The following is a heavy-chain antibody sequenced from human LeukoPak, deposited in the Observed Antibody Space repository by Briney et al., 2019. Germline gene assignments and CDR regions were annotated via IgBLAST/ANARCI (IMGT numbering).Heavy chain of an antibody. J-gene: IGHJ4*02. V-gene: IGHV4-34*01. CDR3: ARARLARAFDY. CDR2: INHSGST. Sequence: SETLSLTCAVYGGSFSGYYRSWIRQPPGKGLEWIGEINHSGSTNYNPSLKSRVTISVDTSKNQFSLKLSSVTAADTAVYYCARARLARAFDYWGQGTLVTVSS. CDR1: GGSFSGYY.